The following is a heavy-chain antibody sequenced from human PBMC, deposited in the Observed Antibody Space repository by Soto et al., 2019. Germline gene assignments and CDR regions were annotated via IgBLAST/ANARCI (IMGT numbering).Heavy chain of an antibody. Sequence: GGSLRLSSAAAGFTFSNYAMNWVRQAPGKGLEWVSGISATGVKTYSADSVKGRFTMSRDNSKDTVYLEMNSLRAEDTAVYYCTKSRSAMIYYFDFWGLGAQVTVSS. D-gene: IGHD3-22*01. V-gene: IGHV3-23*01. CDR2: ISATGVKT. CDR3: TKSRSAMIYYFDF. J-gene: IGHJ4*02. CDR1: GFTFSNYA.